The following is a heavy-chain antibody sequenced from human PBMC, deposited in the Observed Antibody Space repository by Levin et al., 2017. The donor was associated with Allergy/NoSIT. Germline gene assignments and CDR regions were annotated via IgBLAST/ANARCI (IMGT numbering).Heavy chain of an antibody. CDR3: AKESFSYGSGSSDY. J-gene: IGHJ4*02. Sequence: PGGSLRLSCAASGFTFSSYGMHWVRQAPGKGLEWVAVISYDGSNKYYGDSVKGRFTISRDNSKNTLYLQMNSLRAEDTAVYYCAKESFSYGSGSSDYWGQGTLVTVSS. CDR2: ISYDGSNK. CDR1: GFTFSSYG. V-gene: IGHV3-30*18. D-gene: IGHD3-10*01.